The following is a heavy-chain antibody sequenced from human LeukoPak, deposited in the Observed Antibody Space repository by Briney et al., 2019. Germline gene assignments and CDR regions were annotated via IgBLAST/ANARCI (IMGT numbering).Heavy chain of an antibody. CDR2: ISSNGGST. CDR1: GFTFSSYA. J-gene: IGHJ4*02. CDR3: IIEKNIVLESAILDY. V-gene: IGHV3-64D*09. Sequence: GGSLRLSCSASGFTFSSYAMHWVRQALGKGLEYVSAISSNGGSTYYADSVKGRFTISRDNSKDTLYLQMSSLTAEDTAVYCCIIEKNIVLESAILDYWGQGSHVSVSS. D-gene: IGHD2-21*01.